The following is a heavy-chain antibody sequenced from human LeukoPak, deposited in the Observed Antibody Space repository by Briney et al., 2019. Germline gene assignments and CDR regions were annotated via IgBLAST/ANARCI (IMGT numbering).Heavy chain of an antibody. J-gene: IGHJ4*02. CDR1: GGTFRSYA. CDR3: ARDYYGSGSYYKPFDY. Sequence: SLKVSCTASGGTFRSYAISWVRQAPGHGLLWMGGIIPIFGTANSAQKFLGRVTITADESTSTAYMELSSLRSEDTAVYYCARDYYGSGSYYKPFDYWGQGTLVTVSS. V-gene: IGHV1-69*01. CDR2: IIPIFGTA. D-gene: IGHD3-10*01.